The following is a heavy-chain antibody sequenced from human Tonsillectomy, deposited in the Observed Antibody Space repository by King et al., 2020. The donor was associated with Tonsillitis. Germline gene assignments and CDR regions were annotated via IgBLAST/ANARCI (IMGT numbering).Heavy chain of an antibody. D-gene: IGHD5-24*01. CDR1: GFTVSSNY. Sequence: VQLVESGGGLIQPGGSLRLSGAASGFTVSSNYMTWVRQAPGKGLEWVSVIYSGGSTYYADSVRGRFTISRDNSKNTLYLQMNSLRAEDTAVYYCARDRLGEMATNYYGMDVWGQGTTVTVSS. CDR3: ARDRLGEMATNYYGMDV. V-gene: IGHV3-53*01. J-gene: IGHJ6*02. CDR2: IYSGGST.